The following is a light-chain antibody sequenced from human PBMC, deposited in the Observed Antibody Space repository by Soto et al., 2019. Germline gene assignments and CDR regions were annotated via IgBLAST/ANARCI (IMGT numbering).Light chain of an antibody. V-gene: IGKV1-5*01. Sequence: SVCTVSATVVYRVSITFLACQSISNWLAWYQQKPGTAPKVLIYHASNLQSGVPSRFSGCVSGTEVILTSSGLQAYELATYYDQRDSSHSPWTIGRGTRLEIK. CDR3: QRDSSHSPWT. CDR1: QSISNW. CDR2: HAS. J-gene: IGKJ5*01.